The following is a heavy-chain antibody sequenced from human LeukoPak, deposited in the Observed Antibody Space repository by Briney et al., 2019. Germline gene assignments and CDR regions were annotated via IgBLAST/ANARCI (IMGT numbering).Heavy chain of an antibody. CDR2: ISGSGGST. J-gene: IGHJ4*02. V-gene: IGHV3-23*01. CDR3: AKGRWGFDY. Sequence: GGSLRLSCAASGLTFSSYAMSWVRQAPGKGLEWVSGISGSGGSTYYADSVKGRLTISRDNSKNTLYLQMNSLKAEDTALYYCAKGRWGFDYWGQGTLVTVSS. D-gene: IGHD7-27*01. CDR1: GLTFSSYA.